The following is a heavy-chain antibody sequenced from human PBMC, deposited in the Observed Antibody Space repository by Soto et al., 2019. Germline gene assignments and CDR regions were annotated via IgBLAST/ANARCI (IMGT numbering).Heavy chain of an antibody. CDR1: GFTLSSYS. CDR2: ISGSGGTI. D-gene: IGHD6-19*01. CDR3: AREAGLRSSGWSYDFDC. J-gene: IGHJ4*02. V-gene: IGHV3-48*02. Sequence: EVQLVESGGGLVQPGGSLRLSCAASGFTLSSYSMHWVRQAPGRGLEWVSYISGSGGTIYYADSVKGRFTISRDNAKISLYVQMNSLRDEDTAVYFCAREAGLRSSGWSYDFDCWGQGTRVTVSS.